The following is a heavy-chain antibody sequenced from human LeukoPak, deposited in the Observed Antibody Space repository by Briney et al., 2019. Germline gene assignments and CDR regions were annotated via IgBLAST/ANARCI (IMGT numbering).Heavy chain of an antibody. CDR2: ISSSSSYI. Sequence: GGSLRLSCAASGFTFSSYSMNWVRQAPGKGLEWVSSISSSSSYIYYADSVKGRFTISRDNAKNSLYLQMNSLRAEDTAVYYCARAGVSGSSKVWFDYWGQGTLVTVSS. V-gene: IGHV3-21*01. D-gene: IGHD1-26*01. CDR1: GFTFSSYS. J-gene: IGHJ4*02. CDR3: ARAGVSGSSKVWFDY.